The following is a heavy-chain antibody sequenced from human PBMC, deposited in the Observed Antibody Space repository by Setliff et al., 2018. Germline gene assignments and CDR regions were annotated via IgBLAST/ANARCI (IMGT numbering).Heavy chain of an antibody. CDR2: IYHSGST. J-gene: IGHJ4*02. CDR3: ARRHCSGGSCYSLNYFDY. V-gene: IGHV4-38-2*01. D-gene: IGHD2-15*01. Sequence: SETLSLTCAVSGYFISSGYYWGWIRQPPGKGLEWIGSIYHSGSTYYNPSLKSRVTISVDTSKKQFSLKLSSVTAADTAVYYCARRHCSGGSCYSLNYFDYWCQGTLVTVSS. CDR1: GYFISSGYY.